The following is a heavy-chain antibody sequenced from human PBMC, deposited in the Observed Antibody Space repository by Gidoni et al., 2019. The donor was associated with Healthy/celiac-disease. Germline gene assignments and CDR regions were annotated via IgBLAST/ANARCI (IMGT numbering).Heavy chain of an antibody. CDR1: GFTFSSYG. CDR2: ISYDGSNK. V-gene: IGHV3-30*18. Sequence: QVQLVESGGGVVQPGRSLRLSCAASGFTFSSYGMHWFRQAPGKGLEWVAVISYDGSNKYYADSVKGRFTISRDNSKNTLYLQMNSLRAEDTAVYYCAKFIFSSSSDFDYWGQGTLVTVSS. D-gene: IGHD6-13*01. CDR3: AKFIFSSSSDFDY. J-gene: IGHJ4*02.